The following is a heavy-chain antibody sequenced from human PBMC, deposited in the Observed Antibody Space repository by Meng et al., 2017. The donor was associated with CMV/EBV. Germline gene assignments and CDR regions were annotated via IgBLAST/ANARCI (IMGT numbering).Heavy chain of an antibody. D-gene: IGHD6-13*01. J-gene: IGHJ4*02. CDR3: ARAGGYSSSWYFDY. Sequence: SETLSLTCAISGASVSSNSDAWNWIRQSPSRGLEWLGRTYYRSNWYNDYAVSVKSRITINPDTSKNQFSLQLNSVTPEDTAVYYCARAGGYSSSWYFDYWGQGTLVTVSS. V-gene: IGHV6-1*01. CDR1: GASVSSNSDA. CDR2: TYYRSNWYN.